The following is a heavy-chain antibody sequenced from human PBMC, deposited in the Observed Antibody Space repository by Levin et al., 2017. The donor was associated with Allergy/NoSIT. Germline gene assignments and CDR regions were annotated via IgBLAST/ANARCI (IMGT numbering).Heavy chain of an antibody. CDR3: AKNRHCIGGRCYSV. CDR2: IYSGGTT. CDR1: GFTVSNNY. J-gene: IGHJ4*02. Sequence: GGSLRLSCAASGFTVSNNYMRWVRQAPGKGLEWVSLIYSGGTTYYADSVKGRFTISRDNSKNTVYLQMNSLRAEDTAVYYCAKNRHCIGGRCYSVWGQGTLVTVSS. D-gene: IGHD2-15*01. V-gene: IGHV3-53*01.